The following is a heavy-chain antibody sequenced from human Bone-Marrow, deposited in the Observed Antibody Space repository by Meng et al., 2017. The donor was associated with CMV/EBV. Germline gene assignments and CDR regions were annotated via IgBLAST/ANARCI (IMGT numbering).Heavy chain of an antibody. CDR3: AKYVVVTAAADY. CDR2: ISGSGGST. V-gene: IGHV3-23*01. J-gene: IGHJ4*02. D-gene: IGHD2-21*02. CDR1: GFTFSSYA. Sequence: GWRLGSGGGLVQPGGSLGLSWPASGFTFSSYAMSWVRQAPGKGLEWVSAISGSGGSTYYADSVKGRFTISRDNSKNTLYLQMNSLRAEDTAVYYCAKYVVVTAAADYWGQGTLVTVSS.